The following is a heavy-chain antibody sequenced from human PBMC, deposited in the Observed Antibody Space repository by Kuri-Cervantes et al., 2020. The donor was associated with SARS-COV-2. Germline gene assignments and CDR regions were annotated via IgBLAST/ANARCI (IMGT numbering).Heavy chain of an antibody. CDR2: INYNAEST. D-gene: IGHD1-26*01. V-gene: IGHV3-23*01. Sequence: GGSLRLSCAASGFTFTTFAMSWVRQAPGKGLEWVSTINYNAESTYHADSVKGRFTISRDNSKNTLYLQMNSLRAEDTAAYYCAREGDYSGSLSGVDYWGQGTLVTVSS. CDR3: AREGDYSGSLSGVDY. CDR1: GFTFTTFA. J-gene: IGHJ4*02.